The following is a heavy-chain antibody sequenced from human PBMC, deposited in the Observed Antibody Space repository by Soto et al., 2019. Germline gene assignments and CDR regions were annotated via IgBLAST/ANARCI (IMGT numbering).Heavy chain of an antibody. Sequence: SVKVSCKASVGTFSSYAIRWVRQAPGQGLEWMGGIIPIFGTANYAQKFQGRVTITADESTSTAYMELSSLRSEDTAVYYCARGPHPGTTSYYFDYWGQGTLVTVSS. D-gene: IGHD1-7*01. CDR1: VGTFSSYA. CDR2: IIPIFGTA. V-gene: IGHV1-69*13. J-gene: IGHJ4*02. CDR3: ARGPHPGTTSYYFDY.